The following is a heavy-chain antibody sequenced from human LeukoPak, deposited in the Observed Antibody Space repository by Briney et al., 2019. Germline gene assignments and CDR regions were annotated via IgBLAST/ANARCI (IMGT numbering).Heavy chain of an antibody. CDR2: IKQDGSEK. CDR1: GFTFSSYR. Sequence: GGSLRLSCAASGFTFSSYRMSWVRQAPGKGLEWVANIKQDGSEKYYVDSVKGRFTISRDNAKNSLYLQMNSLRAEDTAVYYCARDSDVVVPAAKNPYYYYYGMDVWGKGTTVTVSS. V-gene: IGHV3-7*03. CDR3: ARDSDVVVPAAKNPYYYYYGMDV. D-gene: IGHD2-2*01. J-gene: IGHJ6*04.